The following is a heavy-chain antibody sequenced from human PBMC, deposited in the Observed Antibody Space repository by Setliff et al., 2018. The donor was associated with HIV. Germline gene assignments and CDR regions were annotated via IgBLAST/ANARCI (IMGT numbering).Heavy chain of an antibody. J-gene: IGHJ4*02. V-gene: IGHV4-31*03. CDR1: GGAISSGYYY. CDR3: ARGFDYAQRPPPSYFDY. Sequence: TAETLSLTCTVSGGAISSGYYYWSWIRQHPGKGLEWIGYIYYSGNPFYNPSLRSRVTISLDTSKNQFPLKLSSVTAADTAVYYCARGFDYAQRPPPSYFDYWGQGTLVTVSS. CDR2: IYYSGNP. D-gene: IGHD2-2*01.